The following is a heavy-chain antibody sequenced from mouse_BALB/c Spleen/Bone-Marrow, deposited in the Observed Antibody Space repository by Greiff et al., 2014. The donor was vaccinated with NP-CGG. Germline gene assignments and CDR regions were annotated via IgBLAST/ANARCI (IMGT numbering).Heavy chain of an antibody. Sequence: VKLQESGPELVKPGASVKMSCRASGYTFTSYYIHWVKQRPGQGLEWIGWIYPGDGSTKYNEKFKGKTTLTADKSSSTAYMLLSSLTSEDSAIYSCAICYGYDEFAYWGQGTLVTVSA. CDR3: AICYGYDEFAY. J-gene: IGHJ3*01. CDR2: IYPGDGST. CDR1: GYTFTSYY. D-gene: IGHD2-2*01. V-gene: IGHV1S56*01.